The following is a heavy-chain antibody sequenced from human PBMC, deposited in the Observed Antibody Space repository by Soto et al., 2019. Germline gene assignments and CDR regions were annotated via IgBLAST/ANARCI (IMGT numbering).Heavy chain of an antibody. CDR3: ARDHPHSYGVYYFEY. CDR1: GGSISNYY. J-gene: IGHJ4*02. CDR2: IYSSGST. V-gene: IGHV4-59*01. Sequence: SETLSLTGTVSGGSISNYYWNWIRQSPGKGLEWIGYIYSSGSTHYNSSLQNRVTISIDTSKNQVSLKVNSVTAGDTAVYYCARDHPHSYGVYYFEYWGQGTPVTVSS. D-gene: IGHD5-18*01.